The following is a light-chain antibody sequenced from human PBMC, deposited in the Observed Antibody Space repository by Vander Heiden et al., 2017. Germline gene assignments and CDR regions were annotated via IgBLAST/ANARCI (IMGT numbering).Light chain of an antibody. CDR3: QQYNFCHYT. Sequence: EPVMTQSPARLSVSPGDRVTLSCRASQNVNNNLGGFHQNPGQAPRRLIHDASSRATGVPARCSASGSGTEFTLTISSLQSEDIGSFYCQQYNFCHYTFGQGTKLEI. V-gene: IGKV3-15*01. CDR1: QNVNNN. CDR2: DAS. J-gene: IGKJ2*01.